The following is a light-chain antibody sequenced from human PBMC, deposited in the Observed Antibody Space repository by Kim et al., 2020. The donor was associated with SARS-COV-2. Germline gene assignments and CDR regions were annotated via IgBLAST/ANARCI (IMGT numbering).Light chain of an antibody. V-gene: IGKV3-20*01. CDR3: QQYDRSPLYT. Sequence: EIVLTQSPGTLSLSPGERATLSCRASQSVSDNYLAWYQQKPGQAPRLLVYGASSRATGITDRFSGGGSGTDFTLTISRLEPEDSAVYYCQQYDRSPLYTFGQETKLDI. J-gene: IGKJ2*01. CDR2: GAS. CDR1: QSVSDNY.